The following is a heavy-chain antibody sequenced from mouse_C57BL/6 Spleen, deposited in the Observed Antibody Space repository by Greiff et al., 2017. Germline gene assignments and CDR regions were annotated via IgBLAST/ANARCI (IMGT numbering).Heavy chain of an antibody. V-gene: IGHV5-9-1*02. J-gene: IGHJ4*01. CDR2: ISSGGDYI. CDR3: TRDRDWDNYYAMDY. CDR1: GFTFSSYA. Sequence: EVKVVESGEGLVKPGGSLKLSCAASGFTFSSYAMSWVRQTPEKRLEWVAYISSGGDYIYYADTVKGRFTISRDNARNTLYLQMSSLKSEDTAMYYCTRDRDWDNYYAMDYWGQGTSVTVSS. D-gene: IGHD4-1*01.